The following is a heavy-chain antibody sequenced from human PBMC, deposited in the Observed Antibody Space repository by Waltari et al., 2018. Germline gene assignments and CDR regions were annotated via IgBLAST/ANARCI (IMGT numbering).Heavy chain of an antibody. CDR3: ARGLRDSSGYTRGWYFDL. D-gene: IGHD3-22*01. J-gene: IGHJ2*01. Sequence: QVQLVQSGAEVKKPGSSVKVSCKASGGTFRRYAISWVRLAPGHGLEWMGGISPSFGTANYAQKFQGRVTITADESTSTAYMELSSLRSEDTAVYYCARGLRDSSGYTRGWYFDLWGRGTLVTVSS. V-gene: IGHV1-69*01. CDR2: ISPSFGTA. CDR1: GGTFRRYA.